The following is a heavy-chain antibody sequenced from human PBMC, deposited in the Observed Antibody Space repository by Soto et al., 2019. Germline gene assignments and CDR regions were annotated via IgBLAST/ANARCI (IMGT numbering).Heavy chain of an antibody. V-gene: IGHV5-51*01. J-gene: IGHJ4*02. CDR2: IFPDDSET. CDR3: ARRLYDTSGYRYFDF. Sequence: GESLKISFKASGYSFSSYLICWVRQIPVKGLEWMGIIFPDDSETRYSPSFQGKVSISVDKSITTAYLQWSSLKASDTAMYYCARRLYDTSGYRYFDFLGPGTLVTVSS. CDR1: GYSFSSYL. D-gene: IGHD3-22*01.